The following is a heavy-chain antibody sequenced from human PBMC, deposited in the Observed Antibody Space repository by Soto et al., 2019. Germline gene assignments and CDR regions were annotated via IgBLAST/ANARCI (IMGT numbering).Heavy chain of an antibody. CDR3: ATVLVAATQHPDFDS. J-gene: IGHJ4*02. V-gene: IGHV4-59*12. CDR2: IYYSGST. CDR1: GGSISSYY. D-gene: IGHD2-15*01. Sequence: SETLSLTCTVSGGSISSYYWSWIRQPPGKGLEWIGYIYYSGSTNYNPSLKSRVTISRDTSKNQFSLRLTSMTAADTAVYYCATVLVAATQHPDFDSGGQGTRVTVPS.